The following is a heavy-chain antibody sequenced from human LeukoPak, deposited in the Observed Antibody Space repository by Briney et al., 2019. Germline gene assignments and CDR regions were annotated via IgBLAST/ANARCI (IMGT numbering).Heavy chain of an antibody. CDR1: GFTFSSYW. J-gene: IGHJ4*02. V-gene: IGHV3-7*04. Sequence: GGSLRLSCAASGFTFSSYWMSWVRQAPGQGLEWVANMTQDGGEKYYVDSVKGRFTISRDNAKNSLDLQMNSLRAEDTAVYYCARDLGYCSGGSCYSYYFDSWGQGTLVTVSS. D-gene: IGHD2-15*01. CDR3: ARDLGYCSGGSCYSYYFDS. CDR2: MTQDGGEK.